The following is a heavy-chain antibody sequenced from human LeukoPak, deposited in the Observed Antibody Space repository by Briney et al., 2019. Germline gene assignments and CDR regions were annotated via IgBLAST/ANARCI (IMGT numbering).Heavy chain of an antibody. CDR3: ASSYGSGSFDY. J-gene: IGHJ4*02. D-gene: IGHD3-10*01. Sequence: PSETLSLTCAVSGGSISSSNWWSWVRQPPGKGLEWIGEIYHSGSTNYNPSLKSRVTISVDKSENQFSLKLSSVTAADTDVYYCASSYGSGSFDYWGQGTLVTVSS. CDR2: IYHSGST. V-gene: IGHV4-4*02. CDR1: GGSISSSNW.